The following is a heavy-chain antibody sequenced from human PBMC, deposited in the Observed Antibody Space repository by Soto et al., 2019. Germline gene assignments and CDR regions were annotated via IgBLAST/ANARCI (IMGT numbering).Heavy chain of an antibody. CDR3: ATSYGNAWYPY. CDR2: IYYSGST. V-gene: IGHV4-30-4*01. CDR1: GGSISSGDYY. J-gene: IGHJ4*02. Sequence: PSETLSLTCTVSGGSISSGDYYWSWIRQPPGKGLEWIGYIYYSGSTYYNPSLKSRVTISVDTSKNQFSLKLSSVTAEDTAVYYCATSYGNAWYPYWGQGTQVTVSS. D-gene: IGHD6-13*01.